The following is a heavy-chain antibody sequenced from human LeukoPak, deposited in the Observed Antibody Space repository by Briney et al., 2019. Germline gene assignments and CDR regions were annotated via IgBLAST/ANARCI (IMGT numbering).Heavy chain of an antibody. J-gene: IGHJ4*02. V-gene: IGHV3-23*01. D-gene: IGHD5-24*01. CDR1: GFTSTNYA. CDR2: LIGSSGST. CDR3: AKWPYNYIEMGYFDS. Sequence: GGSLRLSCAASGFTSTNYAMNWVRRAPGKGLEWVSVLIGSSGSTDYADSVKGRFTISRDKSKNTLSLQMNSLRAEDTAIYFCAKWPYNYIEMGYFDSWGQGTLVTVSS.